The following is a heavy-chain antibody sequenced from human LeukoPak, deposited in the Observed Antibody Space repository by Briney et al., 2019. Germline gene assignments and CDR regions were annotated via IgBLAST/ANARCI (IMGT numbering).Heavy chain of an antibody. V-gene: IGHV3-9*01. CDR3: AKARRDNGFDY. CDR2: VSWNSGNI. Sequence: GRSLRLPCAASGFTFDDYARHWVRQAPGKGLEWVSGVSWNSGNIGYADSVKGRFTISRDNAKKSLYLQMNSLRTEDTALYYCAKARRDNGFDYWGQGTLVTVSS. J-gene: IGHJ4*02. CDR1: GFTFDDYA. D-gene: IGHD1-1*01.